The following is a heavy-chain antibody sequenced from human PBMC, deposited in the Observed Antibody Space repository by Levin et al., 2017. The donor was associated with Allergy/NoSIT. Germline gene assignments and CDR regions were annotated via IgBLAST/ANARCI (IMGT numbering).Heavy chain of an antibody. V-gene: IGHV3-7*01. D-gene: IGHD2-2*01. CDR1: GFTFSSYW. CDR3: ARVRGGASTSTAFDY. J-gene: IGHJ4*02. CDR2: LKQVGSEK. Sequence: ETLSLTCAASGFTFSSYWMSWVRQAPGKGLEWVANLKQVGSEKYYVDSVKGRFTISRDNAENSLYLQMNSLRAEDTAVYYCARVRGGASTSTAFDYWGQGTLVTVSS.